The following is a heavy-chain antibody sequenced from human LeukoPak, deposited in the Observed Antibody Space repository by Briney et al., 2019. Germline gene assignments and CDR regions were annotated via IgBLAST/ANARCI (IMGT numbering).Heavy chain of an antibody. J-gene: IGHJ4*02. CDR1: GGSISSYY. V-gene: IGHV4-59*01. CDR3: ARNTIAAAGSFDY. D-gene: IGHD6-13*01. CDR2: IYYSGST. Sequence: PSETLSLTFTVSGGSISSYYWSWIRQPPGKGLEWIGYIYYSGSTNYNPSLKSRVTISVDTSKNQFSLKLSSVTAADTAVYYCARNTIAAAGSFDYWGQGTLVTVSS.